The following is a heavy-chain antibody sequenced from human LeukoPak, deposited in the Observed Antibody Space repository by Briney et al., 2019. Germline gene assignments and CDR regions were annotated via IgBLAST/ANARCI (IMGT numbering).Heavy chain of an antibody. Sequence: GGSLRLSCTASGFTFSSYSMNWVRQAPGKGLEWVSAISGSGGSTYYADSVKGRFTISRDNSKNTLYLQMNSLRAEDTAVYYCAKDVYGSGSYYFDYWGQGTLVTVSS. CDR3: AKDVYGSGSYYFDY. D-gene: IGHD3-10*01. CDR1: GFTFSSYS. J-gene: IGHJ4*02. V-gene: IGHV3-23*01. CDR2: ISGSGGST.